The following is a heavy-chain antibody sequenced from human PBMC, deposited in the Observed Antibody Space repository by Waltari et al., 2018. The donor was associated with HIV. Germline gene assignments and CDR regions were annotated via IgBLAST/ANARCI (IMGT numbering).Heavy chain of an antibody. J-gene: IGHJ2*01. D-gene: IGHD1-20*01. CDR1: GFSLSTSGVG. CDR2: IYWDDDK. V-gene: IGHV2-5*02. Sequence: QITLKESGPTLVKPTQTLTLTCTFSGFSLSTSGVGVGWIRQPPGKALEWLALIYWDDDKRYSPSLKNRLSITKGTSKNQVVLTLTNMDPVDTATYYCAHVNWQRTYWFFDLWGRGTLVTVSS. CDR3: AHVNWQRTYWFFDL.